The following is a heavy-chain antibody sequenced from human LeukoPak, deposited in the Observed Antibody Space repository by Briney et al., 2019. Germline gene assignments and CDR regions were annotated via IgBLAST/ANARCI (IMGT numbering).Heavy chain of an antibody. V-gene: IGHV1-8*03. Sequence: ASVKVSCKASGGTFSSYAINWVRQATGQGLEWMGWMNPNSGNTGYAQKFQGRVTITRNTSISTAYMELSSLRSEDTAVYYCARGLRYGGNVRVFPFDPWGQGALVTVSS. CDR1: GGTFSSYA. CDR3: ARGLRYGGNVRVFPFDP. D-gene: IGHD4-23*01. J-gene: IGHJ5*02. CDR2: MNPNSGNT.